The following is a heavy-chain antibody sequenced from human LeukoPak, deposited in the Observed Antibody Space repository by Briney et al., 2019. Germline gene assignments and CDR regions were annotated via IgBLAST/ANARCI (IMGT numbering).Heavy chain of an antibody. Sequence: GVSLRLSCAASGFTFSSYSMNWVRQAPGKGLEWVSSISSSSSYIYYADSVKGRFTISRDNAKNSLYLQMNSLRAEDTAVYYCAREKLGPYYFDYWGQGTLVTVSA. V-gene: IGHV3-21*01. CDR3: AREKLGPYYFDY. CDR2: ISSSSSYI. D-gene: IGHD7-27*01. J-gene: IGHJ4*02. CDR1: GFTFSSYS.